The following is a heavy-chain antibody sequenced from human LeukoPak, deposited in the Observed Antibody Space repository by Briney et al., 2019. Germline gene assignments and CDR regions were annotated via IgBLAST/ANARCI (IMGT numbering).Heavy chain of an antibody. Sequence: SETLSLACAVYGGSFSGYYWSWIRQPPGKGLEWIGEINHSGSTNYNPSLKSRVTISVDTSKNQFSLKLSSVTAADTAVYYCARGRIKYCSGGSCYSGSGWFDPWGQGTLVTVSS. CDR1: GGSFSGYY. CDR2: INHSGST. V-gene: IGHV4-34*01. J-gene: IGHJ5*02. CDR3: ARGRIKYCSGGSCYSGSGWFDP. D-gene: IGHD2-15*01.